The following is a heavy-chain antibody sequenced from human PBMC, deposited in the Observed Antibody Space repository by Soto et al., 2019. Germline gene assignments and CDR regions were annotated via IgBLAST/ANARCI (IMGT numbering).Heavy chain of an antibody. J-gene: IGHJ4*02. D-gene: IGHD1-20*01. CDR3: AREASVYFDY. CDR1: GCSISSGGYS. Sequence: SETLSLTCSFSGCSISSGGYSWSWIRQPPGKGLEWIGYIYHSGSTYYNPSLKSRVTISVDRSKNQFSLKLSSVTAADTAVYYCAREASVYFDYWGQGTLVTVSS. V-gene: IGHV4-30-2*01. CDR2: IYHSGST.